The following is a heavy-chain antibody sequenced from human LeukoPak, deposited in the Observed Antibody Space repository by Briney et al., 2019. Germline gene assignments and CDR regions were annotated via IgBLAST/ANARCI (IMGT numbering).Heavy chain of an antibody. V-gene: IGHV4-39*01. CDR1: GDSISSSNDY. D-gene: IGHD3/OR15-3a*01. CDR3: ARHDFVYRRPIGD. CDR2: IHANGRT. J-gene: IGHJ4*02. Sequence: SETLSLTCIVSGDSISSSNDYWGWIRQSPGRALEWIGCIHANGRTAYNPSLSSRVTISVDTSKNQFSLKVTSVSAADTAVYFCARHDFVYRRPIGDWGQGTLVTVSS.